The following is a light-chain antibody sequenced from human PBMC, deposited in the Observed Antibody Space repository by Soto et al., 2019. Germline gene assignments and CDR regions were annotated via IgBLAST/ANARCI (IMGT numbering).Light chain of an antibody. CDR1: QSTSTW. V-gene: IGKV1-5*03. Sequence: DIQMNQSPSTLSASVGDRVTITCRASQSTSTWLAWYQQRPGKTPKLLISEASKLESGVPSRFSGSGSGTKFTLTISSLQPDDFATYYCQQYSTYPYAFGQGTQVEIK. CDR2: EAS. J-gene: IGKJ1*01. CDR3: QQYSTYPYA.